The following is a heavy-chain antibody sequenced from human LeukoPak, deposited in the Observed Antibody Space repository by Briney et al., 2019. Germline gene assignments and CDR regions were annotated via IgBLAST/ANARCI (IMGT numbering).Heavy chain of an antibody. CDR1: GGSFSGYY. D-gene: IGHD6-13*01. J-gene: IGHJ5*02. CDR3: ARGGRDSSSWYFNWFDP. CDR2: INHSGST. Sequence: SETLSLTCAVYGGSFSGYYWSWIRQPPGKGLEWIGEINHSGSTNYNPSLKSRVTISVDTSKNQFSLKLSSVTAADTAVYYCARGGRDSSSWYFNWFDPWGRGTLVTVSS. V-gene: IGHV4-34*01.